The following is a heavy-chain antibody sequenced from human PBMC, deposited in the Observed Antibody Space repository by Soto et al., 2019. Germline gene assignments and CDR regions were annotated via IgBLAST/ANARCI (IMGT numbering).Heavy chain of an antibody. CDR2: ISAYNGNT. D-gene: IGHD3-3*01. V-gene: IGHV1-18*01. CDR1: GYTFTSYG. CDR3: ARDPYDFWSGYAYYYYYGMDV. J-gene: IGHJ6*02. Sequence: ASVKVSCKASGYTFTSYGISWVRQAPGQGLEWMGWISAYNGNTNYAQKLQGRVTMTTDTSTSTAYMELRSLRSDDTAVYYCARDPYDFWSGYAYYYYYGMDVWGQGTTVTVSS.